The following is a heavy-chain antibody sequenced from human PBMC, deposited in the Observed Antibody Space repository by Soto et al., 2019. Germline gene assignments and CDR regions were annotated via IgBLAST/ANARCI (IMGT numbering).Heavy chain of an antibody. CDR2: FYYSGST. V-gene: IGHV4-39*01. CDR3: ARHYTSGWYFQR. J-gene: IGHJ1*01. CDR1: GGSISSSDYF. Sequence: QLQLQESGPGLVKPSDTLSLTCTVSGGSISSSDYFWGWIRQPPGKGLEWIGSFYYSGSTYYNPSLKSRVTISAYTSKNQFSLKLDSVTAADSAVYYCARHYTSGWYFQRWGQGTLVTVSS. D-gene: IGHD6-19*01.